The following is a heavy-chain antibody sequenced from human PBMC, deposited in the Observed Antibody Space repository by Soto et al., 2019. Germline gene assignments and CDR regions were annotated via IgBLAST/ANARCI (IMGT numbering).Heavy chain of an antibody. D-gene: IGHD4-17*01. J-gene: IGHJ4*02. CDR2: INHSGST. CDR3: ARGAPSAYGDYKYPLDY. V-gene: IGHV4-34*01. Sequence: SETLSLTCAVYGGSFSGYYWSWIRQPPGKGLEWIGEINHSGSTNYNPSLKSRVTISVDTSKNQFSLKLSSVTAEDTAVYYCARGAPSAYGDYKYPLDYWGQGTLVTVSS. CDR1: GGSFSGYY.